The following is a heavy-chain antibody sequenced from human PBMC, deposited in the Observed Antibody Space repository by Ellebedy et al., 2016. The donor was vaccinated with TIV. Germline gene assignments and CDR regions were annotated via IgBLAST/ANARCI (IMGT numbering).Heavy chain of an antibody. CDR2: IYYSGST. V-gene: IGHV4-39*07. CDR3: ARGVVGASLWYFDL. J-gene: IGHJ2*01. Sequence: SETLSLXXTVSGGSISSSSYYWGWIRQPPGKGLEWIGSIYYSGSTYYNPSLKSRVTISVDTSKNQFSLKLSSVTAADTAVYYCARGVVGASLWYFDLWGRGTLVTVSS. D-gene: IGHD1-26*01. CDR1: GGSISSSSYY.